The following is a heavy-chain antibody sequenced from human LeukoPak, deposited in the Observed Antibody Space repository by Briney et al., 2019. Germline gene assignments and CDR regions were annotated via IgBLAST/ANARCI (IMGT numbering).Heavy chain of an antibody. J-gene: IGHJ4*02. CDR2: ISSSSSYI. CDR3: ARDLGDSSGYSFDY. D-gene: IGHD3-22*01. Sequence: PGGPLRLSCAASGFTFSSYSMNWVRQAPGKGLEWVSSISSSSSYIYYADSVKGRFTISRDNAKNSLYLQMNSLRAEDPAVYYCARDLGDSSGYSFDYWGQGTLVTVSS. V-gene: IGHV3-21*01. CDR1: GFTFSSYS.